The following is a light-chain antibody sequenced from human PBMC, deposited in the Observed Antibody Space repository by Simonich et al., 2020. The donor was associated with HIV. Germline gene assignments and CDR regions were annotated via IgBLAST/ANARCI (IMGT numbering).Light chain of an antibody. Sequence: DIVMTQSPLSLPVTPGEPASISCRSSQSLLHSNGYNYLDWYLQKPGQSPQLLIYLGSNRASGVPDRFSGSGSGTDFTLKISRVEAEDVGVYYGMQALHTPITFGQGTRLEIK. V-gene: IGKV2-28*01. CDR2: LGS. CDR3: MQALHTPIT. CDR1: QSLLHSNGYNY. J-gene: IGKJ5*01.